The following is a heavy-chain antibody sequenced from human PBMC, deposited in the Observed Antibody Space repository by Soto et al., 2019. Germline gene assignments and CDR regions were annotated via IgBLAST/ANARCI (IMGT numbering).Heavy chain of an antibody. V-gene: IGHV1-18*01. Sequence: QVQLVQSGAEVKKPGASVKVSCKASGYTFTSYGISWVRQAPGQGLEWMGWISAYNGNTNYAQKLQGRVTMTTDTSTSTAYMGLRSLRSDDTAVYYCARGEVGIAVAGFEDPFDYWGQGTLVTVSS. J-gene: IGHJ4*02. CDR3: ARGEVGIAVAGFEDPFDY. CDR1: GYTFTSYG. D-gene: IGHD6-19*01. CDR2: ISAYNGNT.